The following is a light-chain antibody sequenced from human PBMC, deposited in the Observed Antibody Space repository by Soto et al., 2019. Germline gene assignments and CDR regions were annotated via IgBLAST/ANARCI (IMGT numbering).Light chain of an antibody. J-gene: IGKJ2*01. CDR2: WAS. Sequence: DIVMTQSPDSLAVSLGERATINCKSSQSLLANSNKKNCLAWYQHKPGQPPKMLILWASTRESGVPDRFSGSGSGTDFTLTISSLQAEDAAVYYCQHFFSPPFPFGQGTKLEIK. CDR1: QSLLANSNKKNC. V-gene: IGKV4-1*01. CDR3: QHFFSPPFP.